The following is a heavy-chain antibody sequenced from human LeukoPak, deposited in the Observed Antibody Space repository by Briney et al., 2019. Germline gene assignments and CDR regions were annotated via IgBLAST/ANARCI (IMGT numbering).Heavy chain of an antibody. Sequence: SETLSLTCTVSDYYISSGHYWGWIRQPPGKGLEWIGNIHHAGATYHNPSLKSRVTISVDTSKNQFSLKLNSVTAADTAVYYCAREAYDGLSRAFDYWSQGTLVTVSS. J-gene: IGHJ4*02. CDR1: DYYISSGHY. V-gene: IGHV4-38-2*02. CDR3: AREAYDGLSRAFDY. D-gene: IGHD4-23*01. CDR2: IHHAGAT.